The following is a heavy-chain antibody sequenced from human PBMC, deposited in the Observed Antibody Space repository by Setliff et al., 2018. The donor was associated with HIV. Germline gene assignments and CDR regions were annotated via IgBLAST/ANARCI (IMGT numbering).Heavy chain of an antibody. J-gene: IGHJ4*02. CDR1: ADTFTNCL. D-gene: IGHD6-6*01. CDR2: IIPVFGPP. CDR3: ARDPTGGAARFDY. V-gene: IGHV1-69*13. Sequence: GASVKVSCKASADTFTNCLINWVRQAPGQGLEWMGGIIPVFGPPNYAEKFQRRLTITADESTNTAYMELIGLKSEDTAVYYWARDPTGGAARFDYWGQGTLVTVSS.